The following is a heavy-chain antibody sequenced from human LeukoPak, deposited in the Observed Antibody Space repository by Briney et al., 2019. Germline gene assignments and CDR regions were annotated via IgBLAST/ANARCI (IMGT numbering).Heavy chain of an antibody. D-gene: IGHD3-3*01. CDR2: IKQDGSER. V-gene: IGHV3-7*01. J-gene: IGHJ4*02. CDR3: ARTPPYDFWSGYHFDY. Sequence: GGSLRLSCATSGFTFSRHWMTWVRQAPGKGPEWVANIKQDGSERYYVHSVRGRFTISRDNAKNALYLQMNSLRAEDTAVYYCARTPPYDFWSGYHFDYWGQGALVTVSS. CDR1: GFTFSRHW.